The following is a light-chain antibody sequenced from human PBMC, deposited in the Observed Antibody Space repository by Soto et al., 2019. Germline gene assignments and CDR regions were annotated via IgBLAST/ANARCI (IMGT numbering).Light chain of an antibody. J-gene: IGKJ1*01. V-gene: IGKV3-20*01. Sequence: EIVLTQSPVTLSLSPGERATLSCRASQSVSNNYLAWYQQKPGQAPRLLIYGASSRATGIPDRFSGSGSGTDFTLTISRLEPEDFGLYYCHQYNNFWTFGQGTKVDIK. CDR3: HQYNNFWT. CDR1: QSVSNNY. CDR2: GAS.